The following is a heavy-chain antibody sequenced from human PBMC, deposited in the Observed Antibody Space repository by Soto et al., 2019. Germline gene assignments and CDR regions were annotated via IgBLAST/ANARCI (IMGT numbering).Heavy chain of an antibody. D-gene: IGHD3-22*01. Sequence: PSETLSLTCTVSGCSISIGDYYWSWIRQPPGKGLEWIGYIYYSGSTYYNPSLKSRVTISVDTSKNQFSLKLSSVTAADTAVYYCARDDPDRGIDYWGQGTLVTVSS. CDR3: ARDDPDRGIDY. V-gene: IGHV4-30-4*01. CDR2: IYYSGST. J-gene: IGHJ4*02. CDR1: GCSISIGDYY.